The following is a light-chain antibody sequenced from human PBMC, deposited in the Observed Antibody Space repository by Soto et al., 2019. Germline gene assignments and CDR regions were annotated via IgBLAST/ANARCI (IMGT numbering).Light chain of an antibody. J-gene: IGKJ4*01. CDR2: GAS. CDR1: QSVSSSY. CDR3: QQYGSSPLT. V-gene: IGKV3-20*01. Sequence: EIVLTQSPGTLSLSPGERATLSCRASQSVSSSYLAWYQQKPGQAPRLLIYGASSRATGIPDRFSGSGSETDFTLNISRLEHEDFAVYYCQQYGSSPLTFGGGTKVEIK.